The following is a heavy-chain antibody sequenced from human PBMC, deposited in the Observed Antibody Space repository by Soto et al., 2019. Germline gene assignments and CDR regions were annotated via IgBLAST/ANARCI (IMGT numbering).Heavy chain of an antibody. CDR1: GFTFSSYG. J-gene: IGHJ4*02. D-gene: IGHD3-22*01. CDR3: ARVGVPGGYYYDSSGYYYTLDY. Sequence: GGSLRLSCAASGFTFSSYGMHWVRQAPGKGLEWVAVIWYDGSNKYYADSVKGRFTISRDNSKNTLYLQMNSLRAEDTAVYYCARVGVPGGYYYDSSGYYYTLDYWGQGTLVTVSS. CDR2: IWYDGSNK. V-gene: IGHV3-33*01.